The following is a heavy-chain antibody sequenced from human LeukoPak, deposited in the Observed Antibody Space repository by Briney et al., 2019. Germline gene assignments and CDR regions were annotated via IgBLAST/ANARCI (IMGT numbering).Heavy chain of an antibody. Sequence: SETLSLTCTVSGASISSYYWSWIRQPAGKGLEWIGRIYISGSTNYNPSLKSRVTMSVDMSKNQFSLKLSSVTAADTAVYYCARGSSGNSYRPKPTPNYYHYMNVWGKGKKVTASS. J-gene: IGHJ6*03. CDR2: IYISGST. D-gene: IGHD5-18*01. V-gene: IGHV4-4*07. CDR1: GASISSYY. CDR3: ARGSSGNSYRPKPTPNYYHYMNV.